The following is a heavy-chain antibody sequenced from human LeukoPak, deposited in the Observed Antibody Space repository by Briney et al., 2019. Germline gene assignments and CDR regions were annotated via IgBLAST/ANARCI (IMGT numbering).Heavy chain of an antibody. D-gene: IGHD6-13*01. CDR1: GYSISSGYF. Sequence: SETLCLTCTVSGYSISSGYFWGWIRQPPGKGLEWIGTIYNSGSTYYNASLESRVTISVDTSKNQFSLKLSSVTAADTAVYYCARAYSSSWYFNWFDPWGQGTLVTVSS. CDR2: IYNSGST. CDR3: ARAYSSSWYFNWFDP. V-gene: IGHV4-38-2*02. J-gene: IGHJ5*02.